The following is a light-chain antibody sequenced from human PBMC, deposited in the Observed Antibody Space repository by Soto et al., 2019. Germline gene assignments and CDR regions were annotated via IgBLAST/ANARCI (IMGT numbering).Light chain of an antibody. Sequence: EIVLTQSPGTLSLSPGERATLSCRASQSISSYYLAWYQQKPGQAPRLLIHAASTRATGIPDRFSGSGSGTDFSLTISRLEPEDFGVYYCQQYGSSRPWTFGQGTRVDI. CDR1: QSISSYY. CDR3: QQYGSSRPWT. J-gene: IGKJ1*01. V-gene: IGKV3-20*01. CDR2: AAS.